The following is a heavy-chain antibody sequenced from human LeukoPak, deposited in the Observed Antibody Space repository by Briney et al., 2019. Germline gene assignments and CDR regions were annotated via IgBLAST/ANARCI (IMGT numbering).Heavy chain of an antibody. CDR1: GLVFNDAW. D-gene: IGHD4-17*01. CDR3: TWMATVRTVDF. Sequence: GGSLRLSCIVSGLVFNDAWMSWVRQAPGKGLEWVSRITSGGATDYAAPVKGRFNISRDNSKGTFYLQMNSLKTDDTAMYYCTWMATVRTVDFWGQGTLVIVSS. J-gene: IGHJ4*02. V-gene: IGHV3-15*01. CDR2: ITSGGAT.